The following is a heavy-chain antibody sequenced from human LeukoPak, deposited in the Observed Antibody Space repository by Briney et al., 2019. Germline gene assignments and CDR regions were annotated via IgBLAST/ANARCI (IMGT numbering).Heavy chain of an antibody. Sequence: GGSLRLSCAASGFTFSDYYMSWVRQAPGKGLEWVSYISSSGSTIYYADSVKGRFTISRDNAKNSLYLQMNSLRAEDTAVYYCARIILGPRDSSGPDYWGQGTLVTVSS. D-gene: IGHD3-22*01. CDR2: ISSSGSTI. CDR1: GFTFSDYY. CDR3: ARIILGPRDSSGPDY. V-gene: IGHV3-11*01. J-gene: IGHJ4*02.